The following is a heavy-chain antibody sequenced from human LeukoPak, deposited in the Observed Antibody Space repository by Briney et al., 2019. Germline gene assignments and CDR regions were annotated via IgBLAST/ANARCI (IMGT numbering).Heavy chain of an antibody. CDR2: INPNSGGT. J-gene: IGHJ4*02. CDR1: GYTFTGYY. V-gene: IGHV1-2*06. D-gene: IGHD6-19*01. Sequence: ASVKVSCKASGYTFTGYYMHWVRQAPGQGLEWMGRINPNSGGTNYAQTFQGRVTMTRDTSISTAYMELSRLRSDDTAVYYCARLAVAVAAGFDYWGQGTLVTVSS. CDR3: ARLAVAVAAGFDY.